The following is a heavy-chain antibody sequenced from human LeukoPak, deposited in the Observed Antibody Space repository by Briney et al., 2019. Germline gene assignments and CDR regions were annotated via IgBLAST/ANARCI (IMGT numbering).Heavy chain of an antibody. CDR2: IFPSGST. J-gene: IGHJ4*02. V-gene: IGHV4-4*02. Sequence: SGTLSLTCAVSGGSISSSNWWSWVRQPPGKGLEWIGEIFPSGSTNYNPSLKSRVTVSIDKSENQFSLKLSSVTAAGTAAYYCARHAPLVWFGESDPASWGQGTLVTVSS. CDR3: ARHAPLVWFGESDPAS. CDR1: GGSISSSNW. D-gene: IGHD3-10*01.